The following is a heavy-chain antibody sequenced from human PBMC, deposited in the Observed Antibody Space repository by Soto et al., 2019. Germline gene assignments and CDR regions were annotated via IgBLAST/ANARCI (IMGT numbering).Heavy chain of an antibody. Sequence: GGSLRLSCAAPGFPFSSYARKWVRPAPGKGLEWVSLIGESGTPTYYADSVKGRFTISRDNSGNTLFLEMYSLRAEDTAVYYCARYIPGVRYYGMDVWGQGTTVTVSS. V-gene: IGHV3-23*01. CDR2: IGESGTPT. CDR3: ARYIPGVRYYGMDV. CDR1: GFPFSSYA. J-gene: IGHJ6*02. D-gene: IGHD2-2*01.